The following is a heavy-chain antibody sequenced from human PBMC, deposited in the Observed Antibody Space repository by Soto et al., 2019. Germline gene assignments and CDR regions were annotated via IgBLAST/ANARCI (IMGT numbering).Heavy chain of an antibody. CDR1: GGSFSGYY. V-gene: IGHV4-34*01. J-gene: IGHJ6*02. CDR3: ARVDIVVVPAAMTYGMDV. Sequence: QVQLQQWGAGLLKPSETLSLTCAVYGGSFSGYYWSWIRQPPGKGLEWIGEINHSGSTNYNPSLKSRVTISVDTSKHQFSLKLSSVTAADTAVYYCARVDIVVVPAAMTYGMDVWGQGTTVTVSS. CDR2: INHSGST. D-gene: IGHD2-2*01.